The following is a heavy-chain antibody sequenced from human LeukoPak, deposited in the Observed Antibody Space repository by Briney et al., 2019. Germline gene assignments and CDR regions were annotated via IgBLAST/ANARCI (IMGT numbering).Heavy chain of an antibody. J-gene: IGHJ4*02. CDR1: GFTFSSYE. D-gene: IGHD1-1*01. CDR2: ISSSGSTI. CDR3: ARDRPNLEPYDY. Sequence: GGSLRLSCAASGFTFSSYEMNWVRQAPGKELEWVSYISSSGSTIYYADSVKGRFTISRDNAKNSLYLQMNSLRAEDTAVYYYARDRPNLEPYDYWGQGTLVTVSS. V-gene: IGHV3-48*03.